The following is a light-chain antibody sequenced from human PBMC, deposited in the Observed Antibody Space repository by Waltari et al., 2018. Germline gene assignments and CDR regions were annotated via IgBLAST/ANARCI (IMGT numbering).Light chain of an antibody. CDR2: TNN. CDR1: NFNIGSNP. V-gene: IGLV1-44*01. CDR3: AAWDDSLNGYV. Sequence: QSVLAQPPSASGTPGQRVTIYCSGSNFNIGSNPVNWYQQLPGTAPKLLISTNNQRPSGVSDRFSASTSGTSASLAISGLQSEDEADYSCAAWDDSLNGYVFGSGTKVTVL. J-gene: IGLJ1*01.